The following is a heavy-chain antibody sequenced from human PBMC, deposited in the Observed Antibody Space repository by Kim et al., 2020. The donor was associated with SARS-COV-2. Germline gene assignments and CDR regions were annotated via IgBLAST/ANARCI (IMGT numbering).Heavy chain of an antibody. V-gene: IGHV3-74*01. J-gene: IGHJ4*02. CDR2: T. CDR3: VRLVVAAPFDF. D-gene: IGHD2-15*01. Sequence: TGCADSVKGRFTIARANAKNTLYLQMSSLRAEDTAVYYCVRLVVAAPFDFWGQGTLVTVSS.